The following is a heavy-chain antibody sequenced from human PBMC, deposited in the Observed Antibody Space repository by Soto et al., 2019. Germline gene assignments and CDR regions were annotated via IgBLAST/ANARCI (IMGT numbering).Heavy chain of an antibody. Sequence: EVQLLESGGGLVQPGGSLRLSCAASGFSFSTYTMSWVRRAPGKGLEWVSAISGSGGSPSYADSVQGRFTISRDNPNKTQYLQMRSLRAEDTAVYYCAKARWTSSNCYAPDYWGQGTLVTVSS. J-gene: IGHJ4*02. CDR3: AKARWTSSNCYAPDY. D-gene: IGHD4-4*01. CDR1: GFSFSTYT. CDR2: ISGSGGSP. V-gene: IGHV3-23*01.